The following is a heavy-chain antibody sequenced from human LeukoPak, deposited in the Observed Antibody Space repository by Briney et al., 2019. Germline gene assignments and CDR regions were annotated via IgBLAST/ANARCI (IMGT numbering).Heavy chain of an antibody. Sequence: SETLSLTCTVSGGSISSSSHYWGWIRQPPGKGLEWIGSIYYAGSTYYNPSLKSRVTISVDTSKNQFSLKLSSVTAADTAVYYCARGLLWFGELSHFDYWGQGTLVTVSS. CDR3: ARGLLWFGELSHFDY. D-gene: IGHD3-10*01. J-gene: IGHJ4*02. V-gene: IGHV4-39*01. CDR2: IYYAGST. CDR1: GGSISSSSHY.